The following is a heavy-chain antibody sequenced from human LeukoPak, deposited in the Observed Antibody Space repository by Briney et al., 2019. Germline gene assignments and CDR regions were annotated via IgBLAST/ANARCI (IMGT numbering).Heavy chain of an antibody. D-gene: IGHD3-10*01. V-gene: IGHV1-18*01. J-gene: IGHJ4*02. CDR2: IRAYNGNT. CDR1: VDTLTSYG. Sequence: ASLRDSSKPSVDTLTSYGIRSVRQAPGQGLGWMGWIRAYNGNTNYAQKLQCRVTMTTDTSTSTANMELRSLRSDDTAVYYGTRECHGRRILWFGELFYYFDYWGQGTLVTVSS. CDR3: TRECHGRRILWFGELFYYFDY.